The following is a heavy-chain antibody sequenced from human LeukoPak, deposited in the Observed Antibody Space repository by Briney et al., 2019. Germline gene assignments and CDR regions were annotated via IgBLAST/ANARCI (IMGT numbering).Heavy chain of an antibody. CDR2: ISGSGGST. D-gene: IGHD4-11*01. V-gene: IGHV3-23*01. CDR3: AKDETVTGFDY. CDR1: GFTFSSYA. Sequence: GGSLSLSCAASGFTFSSYAMSWVRQAPGKGLEWVSAISGSGGSTYYADSVKGRFTISRDNSKDTLYLQMNSLRAEDTAVYYCAKDETVTGFDYWGQGTLVTVSS. J-gene: IGHJ4*02.